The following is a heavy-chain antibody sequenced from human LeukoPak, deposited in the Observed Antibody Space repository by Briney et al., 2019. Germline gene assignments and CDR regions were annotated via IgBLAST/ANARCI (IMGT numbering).Heavy chain of an antibody. CDR3: ARDSFVYGSVSYMDV. CDR1: DGSFSGYY. Sequence: SETLSLTCAVYDGSFSGYYWSWIRQPPGKGLEWIGEINHSGSTNYNPSLKSRVTISVDTSKNQFSLKLSSVTAADTAVYYCARDSFVYGSVSYMDVWGKGTTVTVSS. J-gene: IGHJ6*03. D-gene: IGHD3-10*01. CDR2: INHSGST. V-gene: IGHV4-34*01.